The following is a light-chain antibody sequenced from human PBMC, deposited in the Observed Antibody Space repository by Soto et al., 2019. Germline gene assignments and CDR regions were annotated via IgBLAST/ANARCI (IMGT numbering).Light chain of an antibody. J-gene: IGKJ1*01. CDR1: QSISSW. V-gene: IGKV1-5*01. CDR3: QQYNAN. Sequence: DIQMTQSPSTLSASVGDRVTITCRASQSISSWLAWYQSKPGKAPKPLIYDASTLKSGVPSRFSGSGSGTEFTLTISSLQPDDFATYYCQQYNANFGQGTKVDIK. CDR2: DAS.